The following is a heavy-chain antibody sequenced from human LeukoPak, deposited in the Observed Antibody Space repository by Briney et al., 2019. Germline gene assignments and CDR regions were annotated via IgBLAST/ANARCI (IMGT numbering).Heavy chain of an antibody. J-gene: IGHJ4*02. CDR3: ARMQLWGPH. V-gene: IGHV3-7*01. CDR1: GFTLSSYW. D-gene: IGHD3-16*01. CDR2: IKQDGSEK. Sequence: GGSLRLPCAASGFTLSSYWMSWVRQAPGKGLEWVANIKQDGSEKNYVDSVKGRFTISRDNAKNSVYLQMNSLRGEDTAVYYCARMQLWGPHWGQGTLVTVSS.